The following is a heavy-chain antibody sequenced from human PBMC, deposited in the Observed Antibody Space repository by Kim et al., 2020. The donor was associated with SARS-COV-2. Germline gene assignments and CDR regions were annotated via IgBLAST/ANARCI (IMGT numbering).Heavy chain of an antibody. V-gene: IGHV4-31*03. CDR1: GGSISSGGYY. CDR3: AREGRQQGTLDY. D-gene: IGHD6-13*01. Sequence: SETLSLTCTVSGGSISSGGYYWSWIRQHPGKGLEWIGYIYYSGSTYYNPSLKSRVTISVDTSKNQFSLKLSSVTAADTAVYYCAREGRQQGTLDYWGQGTLVTVSS. J-gene: IGHJ4*02. CDR2: IYYSGST.